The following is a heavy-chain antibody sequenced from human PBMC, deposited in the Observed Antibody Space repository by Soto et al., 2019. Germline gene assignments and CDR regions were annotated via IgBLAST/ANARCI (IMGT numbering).Heavy chain of an antibody. Sequence: EVQLVESGGGLVQPGRSLRLSCAASGFTFDDYAMHWVRQAPGTGLEWVSGISWNSGSIDYADSVKGRFTISRDNAKNSLYLQMNSLRAEDTAFYYCAKGGYNWYSYLDYWGQGTLVTVSS. CDR3: AKGGYNWYSYLDY. CDR1: GFTFDDYA. D-gene: IGHD1-7*01. J-gene: IGHJ4*02. V-gene: IGHV3-9*01. CDR2: ISWNSGSI.